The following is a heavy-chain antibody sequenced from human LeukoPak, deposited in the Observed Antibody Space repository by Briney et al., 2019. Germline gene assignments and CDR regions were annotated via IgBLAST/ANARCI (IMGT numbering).Heavy chain of an antibody. Sequence: ASVKVSCKASGYTFTSHDLNWVRQAPGQGLEWMGWLSTDSDDTGYAQKFQGRVSMTRDNSIGTVYMELRSLTSEDTAVYYCATNFRGVIIYYFDYWGQGTLVTVSS. CDR3: ATNFRGVIIYYFDY. V-gene: IGHV1-8*01. CDR2: LSTDSDDT. CDR1: GYTFTSHD. J-gene: IGHJ4*02. D-gene: IGHD3-10*01.